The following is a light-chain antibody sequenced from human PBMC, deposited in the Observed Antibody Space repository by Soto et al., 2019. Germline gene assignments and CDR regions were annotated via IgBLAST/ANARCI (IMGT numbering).Light chain of an antibody. Sequence: ESVLTQSPGTLSLSPGERATLSCRASQSVSSSYLAWYQQKPGQAPRLLIYGASSRATGIPDRFSGSGSGTDFTLTISRLEPEDFAVYYCQQYGSSRGTFGPGTKVDIK. CDR2: GAS. J-gene: IGKJ3*01. CDR1: QSVSSSY. CDR3: QQYGSSRGT. V-gene: IGKV3-20*01.